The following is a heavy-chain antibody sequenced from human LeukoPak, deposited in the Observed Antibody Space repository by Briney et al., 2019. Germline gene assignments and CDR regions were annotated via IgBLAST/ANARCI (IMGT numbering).Heavy chain of an antibody. V-gene: IGHV3-48*03. CDR1: GFTFGSYE. D-gene: IGHD6-19*01. CDR2: IGTIISTT. J-gene: IGHJ4*02. CDR3: ARNVYDLRGQWLVPGFDY. Sequence: PGGSLRLSCAASGFTFGSYEMNSVRQAPGKGLEWVSYIGTIISTTYYADSVKGRFTVSRDDAKSSLYLQMSSLRAEDTAVYYCARNVYDLRGQWLVPGFDYWGQGTLVTVSS.